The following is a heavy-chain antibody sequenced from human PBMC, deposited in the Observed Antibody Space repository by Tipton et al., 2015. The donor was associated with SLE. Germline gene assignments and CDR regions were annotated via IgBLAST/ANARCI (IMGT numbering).Heavy chain of an antibody. Sequence: SLRLSCAASGFTFTNYWMTWVRQAPGKGLVWVSEIDSEGSRTTYADSVKGRFSTYRDNAKNTLFLEMNSLRVEDTAVYYCASLSAPSDYWGQGTLVTVSS. D-gene: IGHD3-16*02. CDR3: ASLSAPSDY. V-gene: IGHV3-74*03. J-gene: IGHJ4*02. CDR2: IDSEGSRT. CDR1: GFTFTNYW.